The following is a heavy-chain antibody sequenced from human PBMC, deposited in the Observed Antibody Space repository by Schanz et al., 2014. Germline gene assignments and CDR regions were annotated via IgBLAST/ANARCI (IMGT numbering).Heavy chain of an antibody. V-gene: IGHV4-39*01. CDR3: ARLEGCSGGSCYSLDL. Sequence: QLQLQESGPGLVKPSETLSLTCTVSGASISSTRHYWGWVRQAPGKGLEWLGSLYYSGRTHNNPYLRSRVTMSVDTSKNQFSLRLSSVTAADTAVYYCARLEGCSGGSCYSLDLWGQGTLVTVSS. D-gene: IGHD2-15*01. CDR1: GASISSTRHY. CDR2: LYYSGRT. J-gene: IGHJ4*02.